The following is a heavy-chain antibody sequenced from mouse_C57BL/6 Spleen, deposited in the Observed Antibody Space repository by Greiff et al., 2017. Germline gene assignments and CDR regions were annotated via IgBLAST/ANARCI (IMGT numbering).Heavy chain of an antibody. CDR3: SPLYYSKGDYFDY. CDR1: GYTFTSYW. D-gene: IGHD2-5*01. V-gene: IGHV1-64*01. Sequence: QVQLQQPGAELVKPGASVKLSCKASGYTFTSYWMHWVKQRPGQGLEWIGMIHPNSGSTNYNEKFKSKATLTVDKSSSTAYMQLSSLTSEDSAVYYCSPLYYSKGDYFDYWGQGTTLTVSS. CDR2: IHPNSGST. J-gene: IGHJ2*01.